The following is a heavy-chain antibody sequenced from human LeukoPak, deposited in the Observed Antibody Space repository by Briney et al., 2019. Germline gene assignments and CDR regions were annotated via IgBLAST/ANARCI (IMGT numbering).Heavy chain of an antibody. J-gene: IGHJ6*03. CDR3: ARESGVGATRYYYYYMDV. Sequence: QSGGSLRLSCAASGFTFSDHYMDWVRQAPGKGLEWVGRTRNKANSYTTEYAASVKGRFTISRDDSKNSLYLQMNSLKTEDTAVYCCARESGVGATRYYYYYMDVWGKGTTVTVSS. V-gene: IGHV3-72*01. CDR1: GFTFSDHY. CDR2: TRNKANSYTT. D-gene: IGHD1-26*01.